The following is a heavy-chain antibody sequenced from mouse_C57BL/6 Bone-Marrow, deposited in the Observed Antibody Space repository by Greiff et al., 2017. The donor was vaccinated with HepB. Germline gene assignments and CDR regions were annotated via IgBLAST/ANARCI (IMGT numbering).Heavy chain of an antibody. Sequence: QVQLKESGAELARPGASVKLSCKASGYTFTSYGISWVKQRTGQGLEWIGEIYPRSGNTYYNEKFKGKATLTADKSSSTAYMELRSLTSEDSAVYFCARRPDGSSSLFAYWGQGTLVTVSA. CDR2: IYPRSGNT. D-gene: IGHD1-1*01. CDR3: ARRPDGSSSLFAY. CDR1: GYTFTSYG. J-gene: IGHJ3*01. V-gene: IGHV1-81*01.